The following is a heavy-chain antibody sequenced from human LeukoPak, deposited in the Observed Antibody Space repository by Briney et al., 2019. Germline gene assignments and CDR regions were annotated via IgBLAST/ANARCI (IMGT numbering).Heavy chain of an antibody. V-gene: IGHV4-39*01. Sequence: PSETLSLTCTVSGGSISSSSYYWGWIRQPPGKGLEWIGSIYYSGSTYYNPSLKSRVTISVDTSKNQFSLKLSSVTAADTAVYYCARLWAGSYYNWGQRTLVTVSS. CDR3: ARLWAGSYYN. D-gene: IGHD3-10*01. CDR2: IYYSGST. J-gene: IGHJ4*02. CDR1: GGSISSSSYY.